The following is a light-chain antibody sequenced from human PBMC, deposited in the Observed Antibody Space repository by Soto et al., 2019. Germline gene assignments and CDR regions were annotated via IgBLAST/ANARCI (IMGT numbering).Light chain of an antibody. CDR1: QSVSSN. CDR3: QQYNNWPPLT. J-gene: IGKJ4*01. Sequence: EIVMTQSPATLSVSPGERATLSCRASQSVSSNLAWYQQKPGQAPRILIYGASTRATGIPARFSGSGSGTEFTLTISSLPSEDFAVYYCQQYNNWPPLTFGGGTKVEIK. CDR2: GAS. V-gene: IGKV3-15*01.